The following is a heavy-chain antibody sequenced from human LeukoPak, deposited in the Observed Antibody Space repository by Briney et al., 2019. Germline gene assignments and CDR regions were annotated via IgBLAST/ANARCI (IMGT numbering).Heavy chain of an antibody. CDR1: GGSISSGGYS. CDR2: IYYSGST. CDR3: ARDSPPV. Sequence: PSETLSLTCAVSGGSISSGGYSWSWIRQPPGKGLEWIGYIYYSGSTYYNPSLKSRVTISVDTSKNQFSLKLSSVTAADTAVYYCARDSPPVWGQGTLVTVSS. V-gene: IGHV4-30-4*07. J-gene: IGHJ4*02.